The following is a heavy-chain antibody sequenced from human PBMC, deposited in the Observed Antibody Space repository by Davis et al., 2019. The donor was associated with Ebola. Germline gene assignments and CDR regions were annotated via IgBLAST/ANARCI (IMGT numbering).Heavy chain of an antibody. CDR3: ARGGYGTLADYYYGMDV. CDR1: GYTFTSYG. CDR2: ISAYNGNT. D-gene: IGHD3-10*01. V-gene: IGHV1-18*04. J-gene: IGHJ6*04. Sequence: ASVKVSCKASGYTFTSYGISWVRQAPGQGLEWMGWISAYNGNTNYAQKLQGRVTITRDTSASTAYMELSSLRSEDTAVYYCARGGYGTLADYYYGMDVWGKGTTVTVSS.